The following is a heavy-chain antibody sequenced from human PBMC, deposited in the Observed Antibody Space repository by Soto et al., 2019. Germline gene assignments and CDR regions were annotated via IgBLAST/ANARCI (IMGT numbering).Heavy chain of an antibody. CDR1: GDSVSSNSAA. V-gene: IGHV6-1*01. D-gene: IGHD3-10*01. CDR3: ARDHEVRGVDYYYYMDV. Sequence: SPTLSLTCAISGDSVSSNSAAWNWIRQSPSRGLEWLGRTYYRSKWYNDYAVSVKSRITINPDTSKNQFSLQLNSVTPEDTAVYYCARDHEVRGVDYYYYMDVWGKGTTVTVSS. CDR2: TYYRSKWYN. J-gene: IGHJ6*03.